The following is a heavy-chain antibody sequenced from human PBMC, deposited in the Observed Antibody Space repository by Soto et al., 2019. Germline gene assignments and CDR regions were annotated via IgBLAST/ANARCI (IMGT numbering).Heavy chain of an antibody. Sequence: PSETLSLTCTVSGDSIRSYYWTWIRQPPGKGLESIGYIYYSGSTRCNPSLKSRVTISVDMSKNQFSLKLSSVIAADTAVYYCARAYGGFDNGLDVWGQGTAVTVSS. J-gene: IGHJ6*02. D-gene: IGHD5-12*01. CDR2: IYYSGST. CDR1: GDSIRSYY. CDR3: ARAYGGFDNGLDV. V-gene: IGHV4-59*01.